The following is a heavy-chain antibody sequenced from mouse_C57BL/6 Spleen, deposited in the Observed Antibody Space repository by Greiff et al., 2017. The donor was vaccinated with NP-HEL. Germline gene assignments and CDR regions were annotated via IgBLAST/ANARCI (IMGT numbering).Heavy chain of an antibody. CDR3: ARGVYDGYPSAMDY. CDR2: IHPNSGST. V-gene: IGHV1-64*01. J-gene: IGHJ4*01. Sequence: VQLQQPGAELVKPGASVKLSCKASGYTFTSYWMHWVKQRPGQGLEWIGMIHPNSGSTNYNEKFKSKATLTVDKSSSTAYMQLSSLTSEDSAVYYCARGVYDGYPSAMDYWGQGTSVTVSS. D-gene: IGHD2-3*01. CDR1: GYTFTSYW.